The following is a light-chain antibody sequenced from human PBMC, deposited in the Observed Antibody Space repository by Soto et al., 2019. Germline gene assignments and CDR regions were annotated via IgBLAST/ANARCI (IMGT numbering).Light chain of an antibody. J-gene: IGLJ1*01. V-gene: IGLV2-14*01. CDR1: ISDFVVYNY. CDR3: SSHTISSALQV. CDR2: GVS. Sequence: QSALTQPASVSGSPGQSITISCTGTISDFVVYNYVSWYQQHPGKAPKLMIYGVSNRPSGVSNRFSGSKSGNTASLTNSGLQADDEADYYCSSHTISSALQVFGTGTKVTVL.